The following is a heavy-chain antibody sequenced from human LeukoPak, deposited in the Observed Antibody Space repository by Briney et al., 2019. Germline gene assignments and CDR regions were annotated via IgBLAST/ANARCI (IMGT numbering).Heavy chain of an antibody. J-gene: IGHJ6*03. CDR2: LYTSGST. Sequence: SETLSLTCAVYGGSFSGYYWSWIRQPPGKGLEWIGYLYTSGSTDSNPSLKSRVTISEDKSKNKVSLKLTSVTAADTAVYYCARRGADMAIIPDYGYWYMDVWGKGTTLTVSS. CDR1: GGSFSGYY. D-gene: IGHD5-24*01. V-gene: IGHV4-4*09. CDR3: ARRGADMAIIPDYGYWYMDV.